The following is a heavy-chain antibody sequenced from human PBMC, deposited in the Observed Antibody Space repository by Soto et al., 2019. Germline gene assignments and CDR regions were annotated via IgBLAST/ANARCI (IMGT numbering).Heavy chain of an antibody. CDR1: GFTFSSYA. D-gene: IGHD1-26*01. CDR3: AKDGDIVGATFRFDY. CDR2: ISGSGGST. V-gene: IGHV3-23*01. Sequence: GGSLRLSCAASGFTFSSYAMSWVRQAPGKGLEWVSAISGSGGSTYYADSVKGRFTISRDNSKNTLYLQMNSLRAEDTAVYYCAKDGDIVGATFRFDYWGQGTLVTVSS. J-gene: IGHJ4*02.